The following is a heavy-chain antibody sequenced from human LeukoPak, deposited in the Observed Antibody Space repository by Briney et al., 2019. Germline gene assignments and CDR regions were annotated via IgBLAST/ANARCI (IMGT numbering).Heavy chain of an antibody. J-gene: IGHJ4*02. D-gene: IGHD2-21*02. V-gene: IGHV4-39*01. CDR3: ARSGIVVVTAFDY. CDR1: GGSISSSSYY. CDR2: IYYSGST. Sequence: SETLSLTCTVSGGSISSSSYYWGWIRQPPGKGLEWIGSIYYSGSTYYNPSLKSRVTISVDTSKNQFSLKLSSVTAADTAVYYCARSGIVVVTAFDYWGQGTLVTVSS.